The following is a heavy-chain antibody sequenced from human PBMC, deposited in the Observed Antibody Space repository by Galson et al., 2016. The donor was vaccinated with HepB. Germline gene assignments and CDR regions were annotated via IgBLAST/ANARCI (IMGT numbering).Heavy chain of an antibody. J-gene: IGHJ4*01. CDR2: IYYSGST. CDR3: ARGGLVRGAHGGSFDS. V-gene: IGHV4-59*12. Sequence: ETLSLTCTVSGGSISNYYWSWIRQPPGKGLEWIAYIYYSGSTNQNPSLKSRVTISVDTSKNQFSLQLISVTPEDTAVYYCARGGLVRGAHGGSFDSWGQGTLVTVSS. D-gene: IGHD3-10*01. CDR1: GGSISNYY.